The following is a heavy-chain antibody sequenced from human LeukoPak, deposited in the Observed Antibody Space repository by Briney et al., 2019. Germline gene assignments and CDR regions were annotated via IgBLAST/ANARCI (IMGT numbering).Heavy chain of an antibody. CDR1: GYTFTDYD. J-gene: IGHJ6*03. V-gene: IGHV1-8*01. D-gene: IGHD6-13*01. Sequence: ASVKVSCKASGYTFTDYDINWVRQASGQGLEWMGWMNPNSGNTGYAQKFQGRVTMTRNTSISTAYMELSSLRSEDTAVYYCARGSLGESGPGYSSSWFARNYYYYYTDVWGKGTTVTISS. CDR3: ARGSLGESGPGYSSSWFARNYYYYYTDV. CDR2: MNPNSGNT.